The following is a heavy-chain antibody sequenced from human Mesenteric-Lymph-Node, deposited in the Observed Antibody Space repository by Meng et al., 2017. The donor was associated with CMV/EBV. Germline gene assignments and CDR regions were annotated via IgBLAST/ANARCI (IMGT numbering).Heavy chain of an antibody. CDR2: ISGSGGST. J-gene: IGHJ4*02. Sequence: GESLKISCAASGFTFSSYAMSWVRQAPGKGLEWVSAISGSGGSTYYADSVKGRFTISRDNSKNTLYLQMNSLRAEDTAVYYCALLPGLLLSWGQGTLVTVSS. V-gene: IGHV3-23*01. CDR1: GFTFSSYA. D-gene: IGHD1-14*01. CDR3: ALLPGLLLS.